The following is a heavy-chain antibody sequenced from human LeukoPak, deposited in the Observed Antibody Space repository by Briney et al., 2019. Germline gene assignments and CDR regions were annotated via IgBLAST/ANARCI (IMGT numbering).Heavy chain of an antibody. Sequence: GGSLRLSRAASGLTLSSYAMSWVRQAPGKGVEGVSIISDSGGSTYYADSVKGRFTISRDNSKNTLYLQMNSLKAEDTAVYYCAKDNSPYSNSWLQFFQHWGQGTLVTVSS. CDR1: GLTLSSYA. V-gene: IGHV3-23*01. J-gene: IGHJ1*01. CDR3: AKDNSPYSNSWLQFFQH. D-gene: IGHD6-13*01. CDR2: ISDSGGST.